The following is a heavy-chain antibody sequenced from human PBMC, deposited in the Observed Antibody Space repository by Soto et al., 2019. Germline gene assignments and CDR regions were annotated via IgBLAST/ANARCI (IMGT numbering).Heavy chain of an antibody. D-gene: IGHD2-15*01. CDR1: GFTFSSYS. Sequence: GGSLRLSCAASGFTFSSYSMNWVRQAPGKGLEWVSSISSSSSYIYYADSVKGRFTISRDNAKNSLYLQMNSLRAEDTAVYYCARNRLVAAIVVGAFDIWGQGTMVTVSS. CDR3: ARNRLVAAIVVGAFDI. CDR2: ISSSSSYI. J-gene: IGHJ3*02. V-gene: IGHV3-21*01.